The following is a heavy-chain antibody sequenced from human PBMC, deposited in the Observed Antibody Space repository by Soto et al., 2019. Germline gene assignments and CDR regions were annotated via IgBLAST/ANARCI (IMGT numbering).Heavy chain of an antibody. Sequence: PGGSLRLSCEVSGFTFSAYWMHWVRQVPGKGLIWVSRISDDGSTTTYADSVKGRFTISRDNAKNTLYLQMNSLRADDTGLYYCTRGPRVSSTGTGAHWGQGTLVTVSS. V-gene: IGHV3-74*01. J-gene: IGHJ4*02. CDR3: TRGPRVSSTGTGAH. D-gene: IGHD1-1*01. CDR2: ISDDGSTT. CDR1: GFTFSAYW.